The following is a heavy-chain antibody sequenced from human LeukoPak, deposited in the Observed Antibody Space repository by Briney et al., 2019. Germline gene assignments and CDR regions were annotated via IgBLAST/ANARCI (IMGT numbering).Heavy chain of an antibody. CDR1: LGSISSYY. D-gene: IGHD3-10*01. CDR3: ATAITMVRGDHFDY. J-gene: IGHJ4*02. CDR2: IYTSGST. V-gene: IGHV4-4*07. Sequence: SETLSLTCTVSLGSISSYYWSWIRQPAGKGLEWIGRIYTSGSTNYNPSLKSRVTMSVDTSKHQFSLKLSSATAADTAVYYCATAITMVRGDHFDYWGQGTLVTVSS.